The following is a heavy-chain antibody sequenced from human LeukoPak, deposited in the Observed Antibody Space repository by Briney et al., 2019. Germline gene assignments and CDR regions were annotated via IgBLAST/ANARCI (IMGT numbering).Heavy chain of an antibody. D-gene: IGHD4-23*01. CDR2: MNPNSGNT. CDR3: TRGSGGRRDN. CDR1: GYTFTSCD. J-gene: IGHJ4*02. V-gene: IGHV1-8*01. Sequence: ASVKASCKASGYTFTSCDINWVRQATGQGLEWMGWMNPNSGNTGYGQSFQGRITMTRDISIGTAYMELSNLTSEDTAIYYCTRGSGGRRDNWGQGTLVTVSA.